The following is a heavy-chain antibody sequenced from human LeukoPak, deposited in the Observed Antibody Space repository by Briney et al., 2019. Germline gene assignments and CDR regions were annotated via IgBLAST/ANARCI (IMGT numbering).Heavy chain of an antibody. CDR2: ISGSGGST. CDR1: GFTFSSYA. Sequence: GGSLRLSCAASGFTFSSYATSWVRQAPGKGLEWVSAISGSGGSTYYADSVKGRFTISRDNSKNTLYLQMNSLRAEDTAVYYCAKDKYSSSWYDAFDIWGQGTMVTVSS. D-gene: IGHD6-13*01. J-gene: IGHJ3*02. V-gene: IGHV3-23*01. CDR3: AKDKYSSSWYDAFDI.